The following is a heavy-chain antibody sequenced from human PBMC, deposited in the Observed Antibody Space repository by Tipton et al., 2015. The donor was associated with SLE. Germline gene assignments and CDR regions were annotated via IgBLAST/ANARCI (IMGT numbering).Heavy chain of an antibody. V-gene: IGHV3-33*03. J-gene: IGHJ4*02. CDR3: AKDTDYYGQWHYFYC. CDR2: IWYDGSNK. CDR1: GFTFSSYA. Sequence: SLRLSCAASGFTFSSYAMHWVRQAPGKGLEWVAVIWYDGSNKYYADSVKGRFTISRDNAKNSLYLQMNSLRAEDTALYYCAKDTDYYGQWHYFYCWGQGKLVTVSS. D-gene: IGHD3-10*01.